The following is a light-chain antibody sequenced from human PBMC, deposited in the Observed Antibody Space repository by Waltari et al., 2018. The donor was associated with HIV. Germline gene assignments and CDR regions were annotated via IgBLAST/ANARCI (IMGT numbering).Light chain of an antibody. Sequence: AIRMTQSPSSFSASTGDKVTITCRASHDVSTYLAWYQQKPGKAPKLLIYTASTVQSGVPSRFSGSGSGTDFTLTINCLQREDFATYYCQQYYDYPRTFGQGTKVEIK. V-gene: IGKV1-8*01. CDR1: HDVSTY. CDR2: TAS. J-gene: IGKJ1*01. CDR3: QQYYDYPRT.